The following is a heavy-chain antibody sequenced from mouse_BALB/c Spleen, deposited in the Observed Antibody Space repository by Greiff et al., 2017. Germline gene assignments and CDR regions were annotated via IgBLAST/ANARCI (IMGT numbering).Heavy chain of an antibody. J-gene: IGHJ4*01. V-gene: IGHV7-3*02. Sequence: KLVESGGGLVQPGGSLRLSCATSGFTFTDYYMSWVRQPPGKALEWLGFIRNKANGYTTEYSASVKGRFTISRDNSQSILYLQMNTLRAEDSATYYCARDIYYDYLYAMDYWGQGTSVTVSS. CDR2: IRNKANGYTT. CDR3: ARDIYYDYLYAMDY. CDR1: GFTFTDYY. D-gene: IGHD2-4*01.